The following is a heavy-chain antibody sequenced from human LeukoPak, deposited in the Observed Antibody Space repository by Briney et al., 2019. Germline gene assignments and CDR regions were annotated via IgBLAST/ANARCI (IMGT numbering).Heavy chain of an antibody. Sequence: GGSLRLSCVVSGLTASNHWMSWVRQAPGTGLEWVANIREERGQEYYVDSVKGRFTISKNSATNSLYLQMNTLRVEDTAMYYCASLDTAKQPLANHWGQGTLVTVSS. V-gene: IGHV3-7*03. CDR3: ASLDTAKQPLANH. CDR2: IREERGQE. J-gene: IGHJ5*02. CDR1: GLTASNHW. D-gene: IGHD5-18*01.